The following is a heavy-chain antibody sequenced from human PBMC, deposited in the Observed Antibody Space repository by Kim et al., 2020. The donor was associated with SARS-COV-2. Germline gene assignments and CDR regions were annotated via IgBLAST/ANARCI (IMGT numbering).Heavy chain of an antibody. CDR1: GGSISSYY. Sequence: SETLSLTCTVSGGSISSYYWSWIRQPPGKGLEWIGYIYYSGSTNYNPSLKSRVTISVDTSKNQFSLKLSSVTAADTAVYYCAGRGYDFWSGRNNWFDPWGQGTLVTVSS. V-gene: IGHV4-59*01. D-gene: IGHD3-3*01. J-gene: IGHJ5*02. CDR2: IYYSGST. CDR3: AGRGYDFWSGRNNWFDP.